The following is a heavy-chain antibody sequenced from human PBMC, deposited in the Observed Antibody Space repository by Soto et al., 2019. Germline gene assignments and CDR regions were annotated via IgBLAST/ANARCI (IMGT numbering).Heavy chain of an antibody. V-gene: IGHV1-69*12. J-gene: IGHJ6*02. CDR3: AREPHRRGYSYGIHYYYYGMDV. CDR2: IIPIFGTA. Sequence: QVQLVQSGAEVKKPGSSVKVSCKASGGTFSSYAISWVRQATGQGLEWMGGIIPIFGTANYAQKFQGRVTITADESTSTAYMALSSLRSEDTAVYYCAREPHRRGYSYGIHYYYYGMDVWGQGTTVTVSS. D-gene: IGHD5-18*01. CDR1: GGTFSSYA.